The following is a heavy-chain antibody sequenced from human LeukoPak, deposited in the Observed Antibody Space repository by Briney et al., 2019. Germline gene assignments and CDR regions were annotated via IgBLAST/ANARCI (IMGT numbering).Heavy chain of an antibody. CDR1: GFPFSDYL. CDR2: IKQDGSQR. Sequence: GGSLRLSCTASGFPFSDYLMTWVRQAPGKGPEWVAHIKQDGSQRYYVDSVRGRFTIPRDNPKNPLFLQMTGLRAEDTAVYYCARRGGSSSRRSPIDYWGQGTLVTVSS. J-gene: IGHJ4*02. V-gene: IGHV3-7*01. CDR3: ARRGGSSSRRSPIDY. D-gene: IGHD6-6*01.